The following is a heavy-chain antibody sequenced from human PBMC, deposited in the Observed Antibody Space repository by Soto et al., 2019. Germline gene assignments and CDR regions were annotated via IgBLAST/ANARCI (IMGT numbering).Heavy chain of an antibody. V-gene: IGHV4-34*01. Sequence: QVQLQQWGAGLLKPSETLSLTCAVYGGSFSGYYWSWIRQPPGKGLEWIGEINHSGSTNYNPSLKSRLTISVDTSKNQFSLKLSSVTAADTAVYYCARGPGYCSSTSCYLIDYWGQGTLVTVSS. J-gene: IGHJ4*02. CDR2: INHSGST. D-gene: IGHD2-2*03. CDR3: ARGPGYCSSTSCYLIDY. CDR1: GGSFSGYY.